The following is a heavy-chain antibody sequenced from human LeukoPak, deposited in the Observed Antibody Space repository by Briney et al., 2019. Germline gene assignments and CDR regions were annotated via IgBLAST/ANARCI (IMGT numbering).Heavy chain of an antibody. CDR3: ARRPYSDTSGRLSDV. CDR2: IGSSGSPT. J-gene: IGHJ6*02. CDR1: GFAFSSYN. V-gene: IGHV3-48*02. Sequence: GGSLGLSCAVSGFAFSSYNMNWVRQAPGKGLEWISYIGSSGSPTHYADSVGGRFTISRDNAKNSLYLQMNSLRDEDTAVYFCARRPYSDTSGRLSDVWGQGTTVTVSS. D-gene: IGHD3-22*01.